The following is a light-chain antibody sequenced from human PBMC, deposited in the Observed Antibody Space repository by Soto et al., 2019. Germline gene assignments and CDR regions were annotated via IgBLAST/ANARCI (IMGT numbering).Light chain of an antibody. CDR1: SSNIGAGYD. V-gene: IGLV1-40*01. Sequence: QAVVTQAPSVSGAPGQRVTISCTGSSSNIGAGYDVHWYQQLPGTAPKLLIYGNSNRPSGVPDRFSGSKSGTSASLAITGLQAEYEADYYCQSYDSSLSGNVFGTGTKLTVL. CDR2: GNS. J-gene: IGLJ1*01. CDR3: QSYDSSLSGNV.